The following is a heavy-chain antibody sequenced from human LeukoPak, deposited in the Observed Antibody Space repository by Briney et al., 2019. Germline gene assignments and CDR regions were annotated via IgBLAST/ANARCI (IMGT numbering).Heavy chain of an antibody. Sequence: GGSLRLSCAASGFTFSSYAMHWVRQAPGKGLDCVAVISYDGSNKYYADSVKGRFTISRDNSKNTLYLQMNSLRAEDTAVYYCARPPGSEYYFDYWGQGTLVTVSS. CDR2: ISYDGSNK. CDR3: ARPPGSEYYFDY. CDR1: GFTFSSYA. V-gene: IGHV3-30-3*01. D-gene: IGHD3-10*01. J-gene: IGHJ4*02.